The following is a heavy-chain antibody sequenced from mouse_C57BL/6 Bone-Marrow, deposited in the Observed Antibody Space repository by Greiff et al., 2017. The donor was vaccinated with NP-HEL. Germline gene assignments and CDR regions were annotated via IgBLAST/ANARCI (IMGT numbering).Heavy chain of an antibody. Sequence: EVMLVESGGGLVKPGGSLKLSCAASGFTFSSYTMSWVRQTPEKRLEWVATISGGGGNTYYPDSVKGRFTISRDNAKNTLYLQMSSLRSEDTALYYCARHDGNYYAMDYWGQGTSVTVSS. CDR3: ARHDGNYYAMDY. CDR1: GFTFSSYT. J-gene: IGHJ4*01. V-gene: IGHV5-9*01. CDR2: ISGGGGNT. D-gene: IGHD2-3*01.